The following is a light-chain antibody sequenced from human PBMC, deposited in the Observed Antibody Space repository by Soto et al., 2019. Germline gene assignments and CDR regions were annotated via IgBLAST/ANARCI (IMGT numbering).Light chain of an antibody. CDR2: DAS. CDR1: QSVGSL. CDR3: QQRSNWPIT. Sequence: EIVLTQSPATLSLSPGEGATLSCRASQSVGSLLAWYQQKPGQAPGLVIYDASNRATGIPARFSGSGSGTDFTLTISSLEPEDFAVYSCQQRSNWPITFGQGTRLEIK. J-gene: IGKJ5*01. V-gene: IGKV3-11*01.